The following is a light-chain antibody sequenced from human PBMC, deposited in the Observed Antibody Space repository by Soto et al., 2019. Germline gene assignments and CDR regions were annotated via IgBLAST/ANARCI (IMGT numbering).Light chain of an antibody. Sequence: EIVLTQSPGTLSLSPGERATLSCRASQSVSSSYLAWYQQKPGQAPRPLIYGASSRATGIPDRFSGSGSGTDFTLTISSLEHEDFAVYYCLQYGSSPYTFGQGTKLEIK. CDR2: GAS. CDR3: LQYGSSPYT. V-gene: IGKV3-20*01. J-gene: IGKJ2*01. CDR1: QSVSSSY.